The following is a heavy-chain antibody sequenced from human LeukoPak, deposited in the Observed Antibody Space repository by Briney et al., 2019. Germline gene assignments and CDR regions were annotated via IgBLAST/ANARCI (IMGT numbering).Heavy chain of an antibody. CDR1: GGTFSSYA. V-gene: IGHV1-69*05. CDR3: ASSDFWSGPQRYYYYYYMDV. Sequence: SVKVSCKASGGTFSSYAISWVRQAPGQGLEWMGGIIPIFGTANYAQKFQGRVTITTDESTSTAYMELSSLRSEDTAVYYCASSDFWSGPQRYYYYYYMDVWGKGTTVTVSS. CDR2: IIPIFGTA. J-gene: IGHJ6*03. D-gene: IGHD3-3*01.